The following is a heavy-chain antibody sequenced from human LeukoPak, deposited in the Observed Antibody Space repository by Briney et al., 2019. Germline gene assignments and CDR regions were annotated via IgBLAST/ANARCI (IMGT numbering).Heavy chain of an antibody. CDR1: GFTFSSYA. CDR2: IRGSGGST. D-gene: IGHD3/OR15-3a*01. CDR3: AKKKLDTDAFDI. J-gene: IGHJ3*02. Sequence: GGSLRLSCAASGFTFSSYAMTWVRQAPGKGLERVSAIRGSGGSTFYADSVKGRFTISRDNSKNTLYLQMNSLRAEDTAVYYCAKKKLDTDAFDIWGQGTMVTVSS. V-gene: IGHV3-23*01.